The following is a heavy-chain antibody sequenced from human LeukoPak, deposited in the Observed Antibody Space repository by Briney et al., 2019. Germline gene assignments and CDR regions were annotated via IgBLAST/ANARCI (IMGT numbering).Heavy chain of an antibody. CDR3: ARDHYYDFWSGYYLPLYYFDY. V-gene: IGHV1-18*01. D-gene: IGHD3-3*01. Sequence: VASVKVSCKASGYIFTSYGISWVRQAPGQGPEWMGWISAYNGNTNYAQKLQGRVTMTTDTSTSTAYMELRSLRSDDTAVYYCARDHYYDFWSGYYLPLYYFDYWGQGTLVTVSS. CDR1: GYIFTSYG. CDR2: ISAYNGNT. J-gene: IGHJ4*02.